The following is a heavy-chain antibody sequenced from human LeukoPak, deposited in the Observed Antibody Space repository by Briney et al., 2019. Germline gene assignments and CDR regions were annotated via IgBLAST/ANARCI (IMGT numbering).Heavy chain of an antibody. D-gene: IGHD6-6*01. CDR3: ARYSSSSIDY. Sequence: SETLSLTCTVSGYSISSGYYWGWIRQPPGKGLEWIGSIYHSGSTYYNPSLKSRVTISVDTSKNQFSLKLSSVTAADTAVYYCARYSSSSIDYWGQGTLVTVSS. CDR2: IYHSGST. CDR1: GYSISSGYY. J-gene: IGHJ4*02. V-gene: IGHV4-38-2*02.